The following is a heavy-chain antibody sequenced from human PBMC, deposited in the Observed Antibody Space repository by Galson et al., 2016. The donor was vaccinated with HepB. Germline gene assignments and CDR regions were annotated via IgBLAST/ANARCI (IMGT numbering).Heavy chain of an antibody. V-gene: IGHV3-11*01. CDR3: ARGPFMITFGGVIFDY. D-gene: IGHD3-16*01. CDR1: GFTFSDYY. J-gene: IGHJ4*02. Sequence: SLRLSCAASGFTFSDYYMSWIRQAPGKGLDWVSYISSSGSLIYYADSVKGRFTISRDNGKNSLYLQMNSLRAEDTAVYYWARGPFMITFGGVIFDYCGQGTLVTVSA. CDR2: ISSSGSLI.